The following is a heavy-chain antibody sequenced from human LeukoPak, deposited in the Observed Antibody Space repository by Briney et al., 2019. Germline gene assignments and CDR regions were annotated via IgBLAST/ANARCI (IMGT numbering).Heavy chain of an antibody. D-gene: IGHD2-15*01. CDR2: ISHSGST. CDR3: ARDIVVVVAARNYYYMDV. Sequence: PSETLSLTCAVYGGSFSGYYWSWIRQPPGKGLEWIGEISHSGSTNYNPSLKSRVTISVDTSKNQFSLKLSSVTAADTAVYYCARDIVVVVAARNYYYMDVWGKGTTVTVSS. J-gene: IGHJ6*03. CDR1: GGSFSGYY. V-gene: IGHV4-34*01.